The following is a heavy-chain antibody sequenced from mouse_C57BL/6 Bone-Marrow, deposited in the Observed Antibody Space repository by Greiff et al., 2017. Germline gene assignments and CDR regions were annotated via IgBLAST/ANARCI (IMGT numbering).Heavy chain of an antibody. CDR1: GYSFTDYN. CDR2: INPNYGTT. D-gene: IGHD1-1*01. CDR3: ARSGGRINYAFAY. Sequence: VQLQRSGPELVKPGDSVKISCKASGYSFTDYNMNWVKQSNGKSLEWIGVINPNYGTTSYNQKFKGKATLTVDQSSSTAYMQLNSLTSEDSAVYYCARSGGRINYAFAYWGQGTLVTVSA. J-gene: IGHJ3*01. V-gene: IGHV1-39*01.